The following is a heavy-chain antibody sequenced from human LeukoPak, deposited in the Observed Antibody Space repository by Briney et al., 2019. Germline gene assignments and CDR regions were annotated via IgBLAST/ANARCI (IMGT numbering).Heavy chain of an antibody. V-gene: IGHV1-2*02. CDR3: ATPRYYDFWSGPYYYYGMDV. CDR2: INPNSGGT. J-gene: IGHJ6*02. Sequence: ASVTVSCTASGYTFTVYYMHWVRQAPGQGLEWMGWINPNSGGTNYAQKFQGRVTVTRDTSISTAYMELSRLRSDDTAVYYCATPRYYDFWSGPYYYYGMDVWGQGTTVTVSS. CDR1: GYTFTVYY. D-gene: IGHD3-3*01.